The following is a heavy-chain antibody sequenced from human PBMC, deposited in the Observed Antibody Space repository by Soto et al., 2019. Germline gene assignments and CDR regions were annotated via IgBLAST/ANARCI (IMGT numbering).Heavy chain of an antibody. CDR3: ARVKAAADFFDAFDI. J-gene: IGHJ3*02. V-gene: IGHV5-10-1*01. CDR2: IDPSDSYT. Sequence: PGESLKISCKGSGYSFTSYWISWVRQMPGKGLEWMGRIDPSDSYTNYSPSFQGHVTISADKSISTAYLQWSSLKASDTAMYYCARVKAAADFFDAFDIRGQGTMVTVSS. CDR1: GYSFTSYW. D-gene: IGHD6-13*01.